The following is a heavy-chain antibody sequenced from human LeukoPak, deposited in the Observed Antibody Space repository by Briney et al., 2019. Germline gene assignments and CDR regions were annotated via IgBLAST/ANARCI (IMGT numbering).Heavy chain of an antibody. CDR3: ARTSDKPMVLTTDFDY. CDR2: ISTSSSYI. D-gene: IGHD5-18*01. V-gene: IGHV3-21*01. Sequence: GGSLRLSCAASGFTFSSYSMNWVRRAPGKGLEWVSSISTSSSYIYYADSLKGRFTISRHNAKNSLYLQMNSLRAEDTAVYYCARTSDKPMVLTTDFDYWGQGTLVTVSS. J-gene: IGHJ4*02. CDR1: GFTFSSYS.